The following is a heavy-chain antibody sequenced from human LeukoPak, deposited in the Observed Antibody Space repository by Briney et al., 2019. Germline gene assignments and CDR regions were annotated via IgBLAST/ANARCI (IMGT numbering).Heavy chain of an antibody. D-gene: IGHD3-10*01. J-gene: IGHJ4*02. CDR3: AKGLSGTYYNFGY. Sequence: PGGSLRLSCAASGFTFSSYSMNWVRRAPGKGLEWVSYISSSSSTIYYADSVKGRFTISRDNAKNSLYLQMNSLRAEDTAVYYCAKGLSGTYYNFGYWGQGTLVTVSS. CDR1: GFTFSSYS. CDR2: ISSSSSTI. V-gene: IGHV3-48*04.